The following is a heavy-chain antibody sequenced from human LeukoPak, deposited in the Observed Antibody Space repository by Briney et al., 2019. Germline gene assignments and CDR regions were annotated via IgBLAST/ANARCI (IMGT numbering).Heavy chain of an antibody. CDR2: IYTSGST. D-gene: IGHD3-22*01. V-gene: IGHV4-4*07. Sequence: SETLSLTCTVSGSSISSYYWSWIRQPAGKGLEWIGRIYTSGSTNYNPSLKSRVTMSVDTSKNQFSLKLSSVTAADTAVYYCARDWHYYDSSGEFDPWGQGTLVTVSS. J-gene: IGHJ5*02. CDR1: GSSISSYY. CDR3: ARDWHYYDSSGEFDP.